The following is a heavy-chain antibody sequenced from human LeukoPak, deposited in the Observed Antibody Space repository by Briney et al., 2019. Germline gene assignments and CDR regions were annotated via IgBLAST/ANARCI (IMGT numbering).Heavy chain of an antibody. J-gene: IGHJ4*02. CDR1: GGTFSSYT. Sequence: SVKVSCKASGGTFSSYTISWVRQAPGQGLEWMGRIIPILGIANYAQKFQGRVTITADKSTSTAYMELSSLRSEDTAVYYCARDKGDYYDSSGYDYWGQGTLVTV. D-gene: IGHD3-22*01. V-gene: IGHV1-69*04. CDR2: IIPILGIA. CDR3: ARDKGDYYDSSGYDY.